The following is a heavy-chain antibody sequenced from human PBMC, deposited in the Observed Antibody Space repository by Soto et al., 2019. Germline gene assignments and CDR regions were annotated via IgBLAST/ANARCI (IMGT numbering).Heavy chain of an antibody. D-gene: IGHD3-3*01. J-gene: IGHJ6*02. CDR2: MIPIFGTP. CDR1: GGTFSSYG. CDR3: VVTSGYSHYYYALDV. Sequence: QVQLVQSGAEVKKPGSSVKVSCKASGGTFSSYGITWVRQAPGQGLEWMGGMIPIFGTPNYVQKFRGRVTITADESTITVYMVLSILRSEDRAVYYCVVTSGYSHYYYALDVWGQGTTVTVSS. V-gene: IGHV1-69*01.